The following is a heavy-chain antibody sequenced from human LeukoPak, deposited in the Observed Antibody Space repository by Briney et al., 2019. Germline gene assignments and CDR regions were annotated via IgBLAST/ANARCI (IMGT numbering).Heavy chain of an antibody. CDR3: ARGTQWELLHYFDY. V-gene: IGHV1-2*02. J-gene: IGHJ4*02. Sequence: ASVKVSCKASGYTFTGYYMHWVRQAPGQGLEWMGWINPNSGGTNYAQKFQGRVTMTRDTSISTAYMVLSRLRSDDTAVYYCARGTQWELLHYFDYWGQGTLVTVSS. CDR2: INPNSGGT. D-gene: IGHD1-26*01. CDR1: GYTFTGYY.